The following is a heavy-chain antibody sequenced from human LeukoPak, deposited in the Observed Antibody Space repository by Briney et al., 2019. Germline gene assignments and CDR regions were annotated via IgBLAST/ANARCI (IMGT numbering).Heavy chain of an antibody. CDR3: ARKYYSSGWYGY. D-gene: IGHD6-19*01. J-gene: IGHJ4*02. CDR2: IYYSGST. CDR1: GDSLSNYY. Sequence: PSETLSLTCTVSGDSLSNYYWSWIRQPPGKGLEWIGYIYYSGSTNYNPSLKSRVTISVDTSKNQFSLKLSSVTAADTAVYYCARKYYSSGWYGYWGQGTLVTVSS. V-gene: IGHV4-59*01.